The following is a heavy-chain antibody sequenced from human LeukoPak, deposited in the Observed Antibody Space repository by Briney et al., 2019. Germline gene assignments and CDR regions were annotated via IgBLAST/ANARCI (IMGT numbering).Heavy chain of an antibody. J-gene: IGHJ4*02. CDR1: GFTFSSYN. CDR2: IQNDGSNT. CDR3: ATGTTFFDY. D-gene: IGHD1-1*01. V-gene: IGHV3-30*02. Sequence: PGGSLRLSCAASGFTFSSYNMHWVRQAPGKGLEWVAFIQNDGSNTYYADSVKGRFTISRDNSKNTLYLQMNSLRAEDTAVYYCATGTTFFDYWGQGTLVTVSS.